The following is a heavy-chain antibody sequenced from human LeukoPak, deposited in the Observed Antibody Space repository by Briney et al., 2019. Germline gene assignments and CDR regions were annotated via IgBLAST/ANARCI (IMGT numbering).Heavy chain of an antibody. J-gene: IGHJ4*02. D-gene: IGHD6-13*01. CDR2: ISYDGSNK. CDR3: AKDGSSWYFDY. Sequence: GGSLRLSCAASGFTFSSYGMHWVRQAPGKGLEWVAVISYDGSNKYYADSVKGRFTISRDNSKNTLYLQMNSLRAEDTAVYYYAKDGSSWYFDYWGQGTLVTVSS. CDR1: GFTFSSYG. V-gene: IGHV3-30*18.